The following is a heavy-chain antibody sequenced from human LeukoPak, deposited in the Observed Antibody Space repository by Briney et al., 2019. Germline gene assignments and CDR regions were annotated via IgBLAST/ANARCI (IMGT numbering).Heavy chain of an antibody. CDR2: ISWNSGSI. D-gene: IGHD3-9*01. Sequence: PGRSLRLSCAASGFTFDDYAMHWVRQAPGKGLEWVSGISWNSGSIGYADSVKGRFTISRDNAKNSLYLQMNSLRAEDTALYYCAKGYYDILTGPRYYFDYWGQGTLVTVSS. V-gene: IGHV3-9*01. CDR1: GFTFDDYA. CDR3: AKGYYDILTGPRYYFDY. J-gene: IGHJ4*02.